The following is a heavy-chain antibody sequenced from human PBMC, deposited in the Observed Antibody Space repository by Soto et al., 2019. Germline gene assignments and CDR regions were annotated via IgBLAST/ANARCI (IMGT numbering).Heavy chain of an antibody. CDR1: GGTITRGDHF. CDR3: GRGQTAIDV. CDR2: IYYSGST. Sequence: QLQLQESGPGLVKPSETLSLTCSVSGGTITRGDHFWSWVRQSPGKGLEWLGYIYYSGSTYYNPSPKGRVMMTIATSKHQFSLNLSSVTAADTAVFYCGRGQTAIDVWGQGTTVTVSS. D-gene: IGHD5-18*01. J-gene: IGHJ6*02. V-gene: IGHV4-30-4*01.